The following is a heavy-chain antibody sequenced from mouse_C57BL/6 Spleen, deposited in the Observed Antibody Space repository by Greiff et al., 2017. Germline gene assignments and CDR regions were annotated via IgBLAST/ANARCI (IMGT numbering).Heavy chain of an antibody. D-gene: IGHD1-1*01. CDR1: GYAFSSSW. Sequence: QVQLQQSGPELVKPGASVKISCKASGYAFSSSWMNWVKQRPGKGLEWIGRIYPGDGDTNYNGKFKGKATLTADKSSSTAYMQLSSLTSEDSAVXFGAFPTTFPHWYCDVWGTGTTVTVSS. CDR3: AFPTTFPHWYCDV. J-gene: IGHJ1*03. V-gene: IGHV1-82*01. CDR2: IYPGDGDT.